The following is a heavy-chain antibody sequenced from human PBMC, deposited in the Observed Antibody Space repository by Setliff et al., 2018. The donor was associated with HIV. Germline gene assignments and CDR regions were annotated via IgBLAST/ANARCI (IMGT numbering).Heavy chain of an antibody. J-gene: IGHJ4*02. CDR2: INPNSDNT. CDR1: GYSFTTFD. CDR3: AVDLGDYYYDTTDYYYGGGLGY. D-gene: IGHD3-22*01. V-gene: IGHV1-8*01. Sequence: ASVKVSCKASGYSFTTFDVNWVRQATGQGLEWMGWINPNSDNTAYAQKFQGRLTMTRNTSTGTAYMELSSLRSEDTAVYYCAVDLGDYYYDTTDYYYGGGLGYWGQGTLVTVSS.